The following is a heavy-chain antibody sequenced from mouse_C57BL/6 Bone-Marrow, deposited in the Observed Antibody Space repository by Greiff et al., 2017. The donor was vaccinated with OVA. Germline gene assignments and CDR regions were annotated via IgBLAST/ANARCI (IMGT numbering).Heavy chain of an antibody. D-gene: IGHD1-1*01. Sequence: EVQLQQSGPELVKPGASVKIPCKASGYTFTDYNMDWVKQSHGKSLEWIGDINPNNGGTIYNQKFKGKATLTVDKSSSTAYMELRSLTSEDTAVYYCARNYYGSSYDFDYWGQGTTLTVSS. CDR2: INPNNGGT. CDR3: ARNYYGSSYDFDY. J-gene: IGHJ2*01. CDR1: GYTFTDYN. V-gene: IGHV1-18*01.